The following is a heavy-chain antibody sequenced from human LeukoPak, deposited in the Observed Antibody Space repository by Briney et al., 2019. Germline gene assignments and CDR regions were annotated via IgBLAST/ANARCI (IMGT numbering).Heavy chain of an antibody. D-gene: IGHD3-16*01. Sequence: PGGSLRLSCAASGLTLSDDYMTWVRQAPGKGLESVLIMTTSGNIKSSADSVKGRFTISRDNANNILHLQMNSLRAEDTGVYYCARLTYRMMLESLSPDPYYYIDIWGNGTTVTVSS. CDR3: ARLTYRMMLESLSPDPYYYIDI. J-gene: IGHJ6*03. CDR1: GLTLSDDY. CDR2: MTTSGNIK. V-gene: IGHV3-69-1*02.